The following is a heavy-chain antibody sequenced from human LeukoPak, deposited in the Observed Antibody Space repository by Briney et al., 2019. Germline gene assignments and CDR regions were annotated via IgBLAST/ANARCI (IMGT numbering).Heavy chain of an antibody. CDR2: IIPILGIA. CDR3: ARERLGYCSSTSCYDYYYDMDV. J-gene: IGHJ6*02. CDR1: GGTFSSYA. Sequence: ASVKVSCKASGGTFSSYAISWVRQAPGQGLEWMGRIIPILGIANYAQKFQGRVTITADKSTSTAYMELSSLRSEDTAVYYCARERLGYCSSTSCYDYYYDMDVWGQGTTVTVSS. D-gene: IGHD2-2*01. V-gene: IGHV1-69*04.